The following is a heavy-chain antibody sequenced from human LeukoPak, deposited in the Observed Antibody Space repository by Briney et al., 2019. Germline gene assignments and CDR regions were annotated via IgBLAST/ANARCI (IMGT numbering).Heavy chain of an antibody. CDR2: ISGGSDGT. J-gene: IGHJ4*02. V-gene: IGHV3-23*01. CDR1: GFTFINYA. D-gene: IGHD5-18*01. CDR3: ATGSSGYIYGDY. Sequence: GGSLRLSCAASGFTFINYAMSWVRQAPGMGLECGSGISGGSDGTYYADCVEGRFTIPRDNSKNTLYLQMNSLRAEDTAIYYCATGSSGYIYGDYWGQGTLVTVSS.